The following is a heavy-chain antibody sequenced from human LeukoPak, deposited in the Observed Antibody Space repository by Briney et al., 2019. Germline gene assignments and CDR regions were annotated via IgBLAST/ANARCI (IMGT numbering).Heavy chain of an antibody. Sequence: KPSETLSLTCAVSGYSISSGYYWGWIRQPPGKGLEWIGIMYHSGSTYYNPSLKSRVTISVDTSKNQFSLKLSSVTAADTAVYYCARTKSWDPNFDYWGQGTLVTVSS. CDR2: MYHSGST. J-gene: IGHJ4*02. D-gene: IGHD1-26*01. V-gene: IGHV4-38-2*01. CDR3: ARTKSWDPNFDY. CDR1: GYSISSGYY.